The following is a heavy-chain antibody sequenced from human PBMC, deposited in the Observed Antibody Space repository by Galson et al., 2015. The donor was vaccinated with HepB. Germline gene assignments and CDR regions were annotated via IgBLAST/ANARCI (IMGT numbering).Heavy chain of an antibody. D-gene: IGHD2-15*01. J-gene: IGHJ4*02. Sequence: SLRLSCAASGFTFSDYYMSWIRQAPGKGLEWVSYISSSSSYTNYADSVKGRFTISRDNAKNSLYLQMNSLRAEDTAVYYCASFLNEGSARRDYWGQGTLVTVSS. CDR3: ASFLNEGSARRDY. V-gene: IGHV3-11*06. CDR1: GFTFSDYY. CDR2: ISSSSSYT.